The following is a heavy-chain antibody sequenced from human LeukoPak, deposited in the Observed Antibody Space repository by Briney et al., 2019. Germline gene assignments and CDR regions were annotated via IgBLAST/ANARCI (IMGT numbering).Heavy chain of an antibody. J-gene: IGHJ6*02. V-gene: IGHV3-7*03. Sequence: PGGSLRLSCAASGFTFSSYWMNWARQAPGKGLEWVASINHNGNVDYDVDSVKGRFTISRDKAKNSLYLQMSTLRAEDTAVYFCARGGGLDVWGQGATVTVSS. CDR1: GFTFSSYW. D-gene: IGHD3-16*01. CDR3: ARGGGLDV. CDR2: INHNGNVD.